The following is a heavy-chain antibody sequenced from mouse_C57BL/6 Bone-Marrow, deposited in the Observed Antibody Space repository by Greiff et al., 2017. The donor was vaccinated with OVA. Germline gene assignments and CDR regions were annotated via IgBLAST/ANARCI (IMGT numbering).Heavy chain of an antibody. CDR3: ARDAGGNYLYWYFDV. CDR1: GFTFSDFY. V-gene: IGHV7-1*01. CDR2: SRNKANDYTT. J-gene: IGHJ1*03. D-gene: IGHD2-1*01. Sequence: EVQLVESGGGLVQSGRSLRLSCATSGFTFSDFYMEWVRQAPGKGLEWIAASRNKANDYTTEYSASVKGRFIVSRDTSQSILYLQMNALRAEDTAIYYCARDAGGNYLYWYFDVWGTGTTVTVSS.